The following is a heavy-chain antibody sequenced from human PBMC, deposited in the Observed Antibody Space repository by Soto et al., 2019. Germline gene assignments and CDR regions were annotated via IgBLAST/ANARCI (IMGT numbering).Heavy chain of an antibody. V-gene: IGHV5-51*01. CDR2: IYPGDSDT. Sequence: GESLKISCKGSGFSFTNYWIGWVRQMPGKGLEWMGDIYPGDSDTRYSPSFQGQVTISADKSISTAYLQWSSLKASDTAMYYCAGGGVRGVITRTRDYYGMDVWGQGTTVTVSS. CDR3: AGGGVRGVITRTRDYYGMDV. CDR1: GFSFTNYW. J-gene: IGHJ6*02. D-gene: IGHD3-10*01.